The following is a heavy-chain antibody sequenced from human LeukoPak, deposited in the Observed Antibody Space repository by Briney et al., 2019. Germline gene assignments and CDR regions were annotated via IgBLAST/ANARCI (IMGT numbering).Heavy chain of an antibody. CDR3: ARSNAMGV. CDR1: GFTISSHW. V-gene: IGHV3-7*01. CDR2: INQDGSER. Sequence: TGGSLRLSCAASGFTISSHWMTWVRQASGKGLEWVANINQDGSERYYADSVKGRFTISRDNAKSSLSLQMNSLRAEDTAVYYCARSNAMGVWGQGTTVTVSS. J-gene: IGHJ6*02.